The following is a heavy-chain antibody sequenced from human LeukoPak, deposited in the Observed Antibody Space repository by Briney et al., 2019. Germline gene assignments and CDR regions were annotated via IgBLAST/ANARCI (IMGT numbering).Heavy chain of an antibody. D-gene: IGHD6-19*01. V-gene: IGHV3-53*01. CDR2: IYPSGNT. J-gene: IGHJ3*02. CDR1: GFTVSSNY. Sequence: GGSLRLSCAASGFTVSSNYMSWVRLAPGKGLEWVSLIYPSGNTYYADSVKGRFTISRDNSKNTRYLQMNSLRAEDTAVYYCASPTSGQSFDIWGQGTMVTVSS. CDR3: ASPTSGQSFDI.